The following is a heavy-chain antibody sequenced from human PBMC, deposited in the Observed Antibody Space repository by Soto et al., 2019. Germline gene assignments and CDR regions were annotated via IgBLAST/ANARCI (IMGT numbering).Heavy chain of an antibody. CDR1: GFSFSDGAVG. V-gene: IGHV2-5*02. J-gene: IGHJ4*02. Sequence: QITLKESGPTLVKPTQTLKLTCTFSGFSFSDGAVGVGWFRQSPGKAPEWLAIYYWDEDEWHSPSLRTRLSISYEAARSQVVLSMVDMDPQDTATYFCARGGLRESCWGGDCYYFDVWGQGLQVAAS. CDR3: ARGGLRESCWGGDCYYFDV. CDR2: YYWDEDE. D-gene: IGHD2-21*01.